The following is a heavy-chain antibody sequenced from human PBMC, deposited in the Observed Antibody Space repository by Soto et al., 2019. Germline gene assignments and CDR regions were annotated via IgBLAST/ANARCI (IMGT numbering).Heavy chain of an antibody. Sequence: ASVKVSCKASGYTFTGYYMHWVRQAPGQGLGWMGWINPNSGGTNYAQKFQGRVTMTRDTSISTAYMELSRLRSDDTAVYYCARERVIKAMASYYYYYYGMDVWGQGTTVTVSS. CDR2: INPNSGGT. J-gene: IGHJ6*02. V-gene: IGHV1-2*02. CDR3: ARERVIKAMASYYYYYYGMDV. CDR1: GYTFTGYY. D-gene: IGHD5-18*01.